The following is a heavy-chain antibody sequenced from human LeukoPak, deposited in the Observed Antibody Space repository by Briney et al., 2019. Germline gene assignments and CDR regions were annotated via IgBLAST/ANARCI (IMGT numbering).Heavy chain of an antibody. Sequence: PGGSLRLSCAASGFTFSSYWMSWVRQAPGKGLEWVANIKQDGSEKYYVDSVKGRFTISRDNAKNSLYLQMNSLRAEDTAVYYCARRSRGYSGYEPSDYWGQGTLVTVSS. D-gene: IGHD5-12*01. CDR3: ARRSRGYSGYEPSDY. CDR1: GFTFSSYW. CDR2: IKQDGSEK. J-gene: IGHJ4*02. V-gene: IGHV3-7*01.